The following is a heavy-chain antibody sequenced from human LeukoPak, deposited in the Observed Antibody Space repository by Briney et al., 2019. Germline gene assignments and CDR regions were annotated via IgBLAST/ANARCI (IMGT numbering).Heavy chain of an antibody. CDR1: GFTFSSYA. CDR2: ISGSGGNT. V-gene: IGHV3-23*01. CDR3: AKDGDIVVVPAATGFDY. J-gene: IGHJ4*02. D-gene: IGHD2-2*01. Sequence: GGSLRLSCAASGFTFSSYAMSWVRQAPGKGLGWVSSISGSGGNTYYADSVKGRFTISRDNSKNTLYLQMNSLRAEDTAVYYCAKDGDIVVVPAATGFDYWGQGTLATVSS.